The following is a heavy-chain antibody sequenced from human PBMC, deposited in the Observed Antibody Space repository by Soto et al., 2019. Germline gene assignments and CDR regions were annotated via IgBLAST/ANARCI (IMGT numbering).Heavy chain of an antibody. J-gene: IGHJ6*02. CDR1: GYTFTSYG. Sequence: GASVKVSCQASGYTFTSYGISWVRQAPGQGLEWMGWISAYNGNTNYAQKLQGRVTMTTDTSTSAAYMELRSLRSDDTAVSYCASVLETTWMEVLRPVPTVVASS. V-gene: IGHV1-18*01. CDR2: ISAYNGNT. D-gene: IGHD4-17*01. CDR3: ASVLETTWMEV.